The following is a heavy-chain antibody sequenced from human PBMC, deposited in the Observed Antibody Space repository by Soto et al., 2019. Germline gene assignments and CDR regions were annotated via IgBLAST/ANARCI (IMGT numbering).Heavy chain of an antibody. CDR3: ARSGPGIAVAGYFDY. V-gene: IGHV3-30*03. Sequence: QVQLVESGGGVVQPGRSLRLSCAASGFTFSSYGMHWVRQAPGKGLEWVAVISYDGSNKYYADSVKGRFTISRDNSKNTLYLQMNSLRAEDTAVYYCARSGPGIAVAGYFDYWGQGTLVTVSS. J-gene: IGHJ4*02. D-gene: IGHD6-19*01. CDR1: GFTFSSYG. CDR2: ISYDGSNK.